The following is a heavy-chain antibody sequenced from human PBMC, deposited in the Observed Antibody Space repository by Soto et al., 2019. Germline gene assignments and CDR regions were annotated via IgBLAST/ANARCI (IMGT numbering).Heavy chain of an antibody. CDR3: AAGGYSGYDRSRYDY. CDR1: GFTFTSSA. D-gene: IGHD5-12*01. V-gene: IGHV1-58*02. J-gene: IGHJ4*02. Sequence: QMQLVQSGPEVKKPGTSVKVSCKASGFTFTSSAMQWVRQARGQRLEWIGWIVVGSGNTNYAQKFQERVTITRDMSXSTAYMELSSLRSEDTAVYYCAAGGYSGYDRSRYDYWGQGTLVTVSS. CDR2: IVVGSGNT.